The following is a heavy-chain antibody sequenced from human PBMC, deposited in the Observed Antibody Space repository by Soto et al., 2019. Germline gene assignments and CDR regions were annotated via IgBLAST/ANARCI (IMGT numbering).Heavy chain of an antibody. J-gene: IGHJ5*02. D-gene: IGHD3-10*01. CDR3: AKHLWYGESVFDP. V-gene: IGHV3-23*01. CDR1: GFSFSNYG. CDR2: IRGSAATA. Sequence: AGGSLRLSCAASGFSFSNYGMSWVRQAPGKGLEWVATIRGSAATANHADSVKGRFTVSRDNSKNTLYLQMDTLRVEDTAVYYCAKHLWYGESVFDPWGQGTLVTVS.